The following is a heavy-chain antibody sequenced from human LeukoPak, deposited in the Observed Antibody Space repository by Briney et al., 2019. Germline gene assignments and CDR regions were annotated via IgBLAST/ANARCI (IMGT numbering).Heavy chain of an antibody. Sequence: PGGSLRLSCAASGFTFSSYAMHWVRQAPGKGLEWVAVISYDGSNKYYADSVKGRFTISRDNSKNTLYLQMNSLRAEDTAVYYCATRDMYSSGWYFVYWGQGTLVTVSS. CDR1: GFTFSSYA. CDR3: ATRDMYSSGWYFVY. CDR2: ISYDGSNK. D-gene: IGHD6-19*01. J-gene: IGHJ4*02. V-gene: IGHV3-30*04.